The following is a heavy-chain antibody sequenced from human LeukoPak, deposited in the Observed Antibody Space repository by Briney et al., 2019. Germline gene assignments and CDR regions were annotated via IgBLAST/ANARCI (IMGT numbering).Heavy chain of an antibody. J-gene: IGHJ4*02. CDR3: ARGLTTLNY. Sequence: GSLRLSCAASGFTFSSYGMHWVRQAPGKGLEWVSIIYAAGNTYYADSVKGRFTISRDDSKNTLYLQMNSLRAEDTAVYYCARGLTTLNYWGQGTLVTVSS. CDR2: IYAAGNT. D-gene: IGHD4-11*01. V-gene: IGHV3-53*01. CDR1: GFTFSSYG.